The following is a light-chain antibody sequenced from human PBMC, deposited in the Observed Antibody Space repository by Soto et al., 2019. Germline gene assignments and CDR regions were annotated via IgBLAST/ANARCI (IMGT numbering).Light chain of an antibody. V-gene: IGKV3-20*01. CDR3: QQYGSSSWT. J-gene: IGKJ1*01. Sequence: EIVLTQSPGTLSLSPGERATLSCRASQSVSSSYFAWYQQRFGQAPRLLIYGASSRATGIPDRFSGSGSGTDFTLTISRLEPEDFAVYYRQQYGSSSWTFGQGTKVEIK. CDR1: QSVSSSY. CDR2: GAS.